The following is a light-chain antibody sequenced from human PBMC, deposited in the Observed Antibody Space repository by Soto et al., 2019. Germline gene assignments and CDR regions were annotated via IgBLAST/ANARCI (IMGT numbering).Light chain of an antibody. Sequence: IQLPPSPSSLSASVVYRFPITCRASQGISSYLGCYQQKPGKAPNLLIYDASTLHSGAPSRFSGGGSGTEFTLTISSLKPDDFETYYRKQYVNYRTCGHGTKG. CDR1: QGISSY. J-gene: IGKJ1*01. CDR3: KQYVNYRT. CDR2: DAS. V-gene: IGKV1-9*01.